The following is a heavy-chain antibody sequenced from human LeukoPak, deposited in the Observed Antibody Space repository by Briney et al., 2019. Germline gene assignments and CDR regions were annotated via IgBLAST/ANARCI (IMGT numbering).Heavy chain of an antibody. D-gene: IGHD6-13*01. J-gene: IGHJ4*02. Sequence: GGSLRLSCAASGFTFSNYWMSWVRQAPGKGLEWVANIKRDGSEKNYVGSVRGRFTISRDNAKKSLYLQMNSLRAEDTAVYYCATSRYAEQQLSIFDYWGQGILVTVSS. CDR1: GFTFSNYW. V-gene: IGHV3-7*01. CDR3: ATSRYAEQQLSIFDY. CDR2: IKRDGSEK.